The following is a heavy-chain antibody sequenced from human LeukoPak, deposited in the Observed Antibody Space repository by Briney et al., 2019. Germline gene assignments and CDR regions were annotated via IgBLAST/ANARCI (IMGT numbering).Heavy chain of an antibody. V-gene: IGHV3-7*01. CDR2: IKQDGSDK. D-gene: IGHD6-19*01. CDR1: GFTFSSYW. CDR3: ATYSSAFSY. Sequence: GGSLRLSCAASGFTFSSYWMSWVRQAPGRGLEWVANIKQDGSDKYYVDSVKGRFTISRDNAKNSLYLQMNSLRAEDTAVYYCATYSSAFSYWGQGTLVTVSS. J-gene: IGHJ4*02.